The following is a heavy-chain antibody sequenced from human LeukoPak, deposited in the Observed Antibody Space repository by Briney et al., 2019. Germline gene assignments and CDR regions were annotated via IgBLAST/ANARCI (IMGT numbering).Heavy chain of an antibody. Sequence: PGGSLRLSCAASGFTFSSYVMHWVRQAPGKGLEWVAVISSEGSMKDYADSVKGRFTVSRDNSKNTLYLQMSSLRADDTALYYCARGPCSGGSCYQNFDYWGQGTLVTVSS. V-gene: IGHV3-30-3*01. CDR1: GFTFSSYV. CDR3: ARGPCSGGSCYQNFDY. CDR2: ISSEGSMK. D-gene: IGHD2-15*01. J-gene: IGHJ4*02.